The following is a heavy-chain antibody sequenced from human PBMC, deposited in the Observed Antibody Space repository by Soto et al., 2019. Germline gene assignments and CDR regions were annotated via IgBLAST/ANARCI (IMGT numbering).Heavy chain of an antibody. CDR2: ISGTGVNT. CDR1: GFIFSSYA. CDR3: AKDSVHNLYRTSSLEDCFGP. J-gene: IGHJ5*02. V-gene: IGHV3-23*01. D-gene: IGHD6-6*01. Sequence: EEQLLESGGGLVQPGGSLRLSCEASGFIFSSYAITWVRQAPGKGLEWVSTISGTGVNTYYADSVKGRFTVSRDNSKNTVWLQMNWLRAADSSVYYCAKDSVHNLYRTSSLEDCFGPWGQGTLVTVSS.